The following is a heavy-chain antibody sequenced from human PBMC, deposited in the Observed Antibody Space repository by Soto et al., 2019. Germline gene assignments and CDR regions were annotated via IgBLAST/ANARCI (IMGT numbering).Heavy chain of an antibody. CDR1: GGSFSGYY. D-gene: IGHD3-22*01. V-gene: IGHV4-34*01. CDR2: INHSGST. Sequence: SETLSLTCAVYGGSFSGYYRSWIRQPPGKGLEWIGEINHSGSTNYNPSLKSRVTISVDTSKNQFSLKLSSVTAADTAVYYCARGTGYYYDSSGRDDYYFDYWGQGTLVTVSS. J-gene: IGHJ4*02. CDR3: ARGTGYYYDSSGRDDYYFDY.